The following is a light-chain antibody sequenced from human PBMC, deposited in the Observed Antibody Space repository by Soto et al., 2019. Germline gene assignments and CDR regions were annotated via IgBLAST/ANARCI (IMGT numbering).Light chain of an antibody. J-gene: IGLJ1*01. V-gene: IGLV2-14*01. Sequence: QSALTQPASVSGSPGQSITISCTGTSSDVGGYNYVSWYQQHPGKAPKLMIYDVSNRPSGVSNRFSGSKSGNTASLTISGLQAEDEADYYFSSYTSSSTLLYVFGTGTK. CDR3: SSYTSSSTLLYV. CDR1: SSDVGGYNY. CDR2: DVS.